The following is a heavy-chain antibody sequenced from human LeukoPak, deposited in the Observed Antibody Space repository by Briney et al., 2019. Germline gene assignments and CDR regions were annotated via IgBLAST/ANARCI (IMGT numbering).Heavy chain of an antibody. CDR1: GGSFSGYY. J-gene: IGHJ4*02. Sequence: SETLSLTCAVYGGSFSGYYWSWIRQPPGKGLEWIGEINHSGSTNYNPSLKSRVTISVDTSKNQFSLKLSSVTAADTAVYYCARTSLADYWGQGTLVTVSS. V-gene: IGHV4-34*01. CDR3: ARTSLADY. CDR2: INHSGST.